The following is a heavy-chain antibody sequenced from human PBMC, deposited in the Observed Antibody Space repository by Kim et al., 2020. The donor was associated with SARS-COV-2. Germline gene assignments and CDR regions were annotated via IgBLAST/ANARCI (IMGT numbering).Heavy chain of an antibody. CDR1: GGSISSSSYY. CDR2: IYYSGST. Sequence: SETLSLTCTVSGGSISSSSYYWGWIRQPPGKGLEWIGSIYYSGSTYYNPSLKSRVTISVDTSKNQFSLKLSSVTAADTAVYYCARGLRRGHTETSYYYDSSGRGAFDIWGQGTMVTVSS. J-gene: IGHJ3*02. V-gene: IGHV4-39*01. CDR3: ARGLRRGHTETSYYYDSSGRGAFDI. D-gene: IGHD3-22*01.